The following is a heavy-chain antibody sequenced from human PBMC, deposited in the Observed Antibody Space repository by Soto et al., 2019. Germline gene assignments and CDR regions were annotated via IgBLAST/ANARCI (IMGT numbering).Heavy chain of an antibody. CDR3: ARDKYDRDIDHWFSEF. D-gene: IGHD3-3*01. Sequence: EVQLLESGGGLVQPRGSLRLSCAASGFTVSGYAMSWARQAPGKGLEWVSSVSESGIGTYYADSVKGRFTISRDTSKDTLDLPLNGLTVEDTAVYFCARDKYDRDIDHWFSEFWGPGTLVSVSS. J-gene: IGHJ4*02. V-gene: IGHV3-23*01. CDR2: VSESGIGT. CDR1: GFTVSGYA.